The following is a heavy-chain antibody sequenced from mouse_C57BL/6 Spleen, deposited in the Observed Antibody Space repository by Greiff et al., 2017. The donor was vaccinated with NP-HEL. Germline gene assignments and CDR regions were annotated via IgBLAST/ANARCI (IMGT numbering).Heavy chain of an antibody. D-gene: IGHD1-1*01. CDR1: GYTFTSYW. Sequence: QVQLQQPGAELVKPGASVKLSCKASGYTFTSYWMHWVKQRPGQGLEWIGMIHPNSGSTNYNQKFKGKATLTVDKSSSTAYMQLSSLTSEDSAVYYCAIAYYYGSSFYWYFDVWGTGTTVTVSS. CDR2: IHPNSGST. V-gene: IGHV1-64*01. CDR3: AIAYYYGSSFYWYFDV. J-gene: IGHJ1*03.